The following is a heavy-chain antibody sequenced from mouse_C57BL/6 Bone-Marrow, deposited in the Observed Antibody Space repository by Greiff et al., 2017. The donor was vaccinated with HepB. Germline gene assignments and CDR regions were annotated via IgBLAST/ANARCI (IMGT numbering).Heavy chain of an antibody. Sequence: QVQLQQSGPELVKPGASVKISCKASGYTFTDYYINWVKQRPGQGLEWIGWIFPGSGSTYYNEKFKGKATLTVDKSSSTAYMLLSSLTSEASAVYFCARITTVVAHWYFDVWGTGTTVTVSS. CDR2: IFPGSGST. D-gene: IGHD1-1*01. CDR3: ARITTVVAHWYFDV. CDR1: GYTFTDYY. J-gene: IGHJ1*03. V-gene: IGHV1-75*01.